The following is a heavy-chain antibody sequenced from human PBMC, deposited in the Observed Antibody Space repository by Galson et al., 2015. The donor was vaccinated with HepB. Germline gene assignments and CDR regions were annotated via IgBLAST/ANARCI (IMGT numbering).Heavy chain of an antibody. CDR1: GFSFSDYF. J-gene: IGHJ6*02. Sequence: SLRLSCAASGFSFSDYFMTWIRQAPGKGLEWVSCISSRSSFIDYADSLRGRFTISRDNAKNSLYLQMSSLRVEDTAVYYCARGLNSDWPQGYYYYGLDVWGQGTTVTVSS. V-gene: IGHV3-11*05. CDR2: ISSRSSFI. D-gene: IGHD3-9*01. CDR3: ARGLNSDWPQGYYYYGLDV.